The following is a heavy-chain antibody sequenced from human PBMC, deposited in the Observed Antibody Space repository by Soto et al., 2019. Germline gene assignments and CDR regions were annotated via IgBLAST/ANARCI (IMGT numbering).Heavy chain of an antibody. V-gene: IGHV3-48*03. D-gene: IGHD3-16*01. J-gene: IGHJ6*02. CDR3: TRGAGCFYGVYX. Sequence: PGGSLRLSFAASGFSFSDYEMNWVRQAPGKGLEWISHISFSGSTIYYADSVKVRFSISIDNSNNFLYLQMSGLRADDSAVYYCTRGAGCFYGVYXWGLVTTVTVS. CDR2: ISFSGSTI. CDR1: GFSFSDYE.